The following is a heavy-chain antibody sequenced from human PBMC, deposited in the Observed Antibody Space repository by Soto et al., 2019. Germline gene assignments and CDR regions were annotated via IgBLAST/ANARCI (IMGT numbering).Heavy chain of an antibody. D-gene: IGHD1-26*01. CDR3: TSHSELAQDIDY. J-gene: IGHJ4*02. CDR1: GYCFTSCG. Sequence: GESLKISGLTSGYCFTSCGIDWVRQMPGKGLEWMGNIYPGDSETRYSPSFQGHVTISADKSISTAYLQWSSLKAADTAMYYCTSHSELAQDIDYWGQGTLVTVSS. V-gene: IGHV5-51*01. CDR2: IYPGDSET.